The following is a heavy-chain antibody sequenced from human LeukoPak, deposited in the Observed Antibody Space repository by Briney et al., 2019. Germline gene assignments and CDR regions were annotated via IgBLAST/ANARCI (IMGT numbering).Heavy chain of an antibody. CDR1: GFTIGDYA. CDR3: NTAKYDTSGYYYVTY. CDR2: IRSKAYGGTA. J-gene: IGHJ4*02. V-gene: IGHV3-49*04. Sequence: PGGSLRLSCTASGFTIGDYAMSWVRQAPGKGLEWVGFIRSKAYGGTADYAASLKGRFTISRDDSKNIAYLHLISLKTKDKAVYYCNTAKYDTSGYYYVTYWGQGTLVTVSS. D-gene: IGHD3-22*01.